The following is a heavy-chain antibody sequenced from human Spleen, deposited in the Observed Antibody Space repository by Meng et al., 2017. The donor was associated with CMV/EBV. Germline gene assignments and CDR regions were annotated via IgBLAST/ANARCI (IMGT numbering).Heavy chain of an antibody. CDR3: AKGKFGDYASGMDV. CDR2: IWYDGSNK. V-gene: IGHV3-33*06. J-gene: IGHJ6*02. D-gene: IGHD3-10*01. CDR1: GFTFNTYA. Sequence: GGSLRLSCAASGFTFNTYAMHWVRQAPGKGLEWVALIWYDGSNKYYGDSVKGRFTISRDNSKNTLYLQMNSLRAEDTAVYYCAKGKFGDYASGMDVWGQGTTVTVSS.